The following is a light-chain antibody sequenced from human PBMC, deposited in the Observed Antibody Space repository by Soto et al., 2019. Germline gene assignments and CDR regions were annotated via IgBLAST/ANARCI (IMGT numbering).Light chain of an antibody. Sequence: EIVITQSPSTLSVSLGERASLSCRASQSVSSNLAWYQQKPGQAPRLLIYGASTRATGFPARFSGSRSGTEFTLTISSLQSEDLAIYYCQHYDNWPITFGQGTRLEI. V-gene: IGKV3-15*01. CDR1: QSVSSN. CDR2: GAS. CDR3: QHYDNWPIT. J-gene: IGKJ5*01.